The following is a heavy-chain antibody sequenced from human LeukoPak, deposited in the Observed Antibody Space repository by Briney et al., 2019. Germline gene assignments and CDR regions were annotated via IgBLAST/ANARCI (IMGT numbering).Heavy chain of an antibody. CDR2: IRSKAYGGTT. V-gene: IGHV3-49*04. D-gene: IGHD2-2*02. J-gene: IGHJ4*02. CDR3: TSATLDCSSTSCYNSDFDY. Sequence: GGSLRLSCTASGFTFGDYAVSWVRQAPGKGLEWVGFIRSKAYGGTTEYAASVKGRFTISRDDSKSIAYLQMNSLKTEDTAVYYCTSATLDCSSTSCYNSDFDYWGQGTLVTVSS. CDR1: GFTFGDYA.